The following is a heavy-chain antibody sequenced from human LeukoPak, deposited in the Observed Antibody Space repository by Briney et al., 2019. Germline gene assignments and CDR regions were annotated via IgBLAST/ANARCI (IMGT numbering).Heavy chain of an antibody. CDR2: ISAYNGNT. CDR1: GYTFTIYG. V-gene: IGHV1-18*01. D-gene: IGHD7-27*01. Sequence: ASVKVSCKASGYTFTIYGIRGVRQAPGQGLGWMGWISAYNGNTNYAQKLQGRVTMTTDTSTSIAYMELRSLRSDDTAVYYCARDYRDWGLPFDYWGQGTLVTVSS. CDR3: ARDYRDWGLPFDY. J-gene: IGHJ4*02.